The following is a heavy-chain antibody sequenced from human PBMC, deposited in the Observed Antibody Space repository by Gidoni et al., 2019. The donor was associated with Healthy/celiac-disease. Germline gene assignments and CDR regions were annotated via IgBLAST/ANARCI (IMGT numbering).Heavy chain of an antibody. V-gene: IGHV4-34*01. J-gene: IGHJ5*02. D-gene: IGHD2-15*01. Sequence: QVQLQQWGAGLLKPSETLSLTCDVYGGSFSGSYWSWLRQPPGKGLEWIGEINHSGSTNYNPSLKSRVTISVDTSKNQFSLKLSSVTAADTAVYYCAREDIVVVVAATRGWFDPWGQGTLVTVSS. CDR2: INHSGST. CDR1: GGSFSGSY. CDR3: AREDIVVVVAATRGWFDP.